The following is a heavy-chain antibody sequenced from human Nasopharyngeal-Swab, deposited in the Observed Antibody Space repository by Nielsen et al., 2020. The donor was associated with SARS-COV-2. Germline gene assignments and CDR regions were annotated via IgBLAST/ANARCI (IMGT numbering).Heavy chain of an antibody. V-gene: IGHV3-74*01. CDR2: INSDGSST. CDR3: AIISHDYGDFFDY. D-gene: IGHD4-17*01. CDR1: GFTFSIYW. Sequence: GGSLTLSCAASGFTFSIYWMYLFRQAPGKWLVWVSRINSDGSSTSYADSVKGRFTISRDNAKNTLYLQMNSLRAEDTAVYYCAIISHDYGDFFDYWGQGTLVTVSS. J-gene: IGHJ4*02.